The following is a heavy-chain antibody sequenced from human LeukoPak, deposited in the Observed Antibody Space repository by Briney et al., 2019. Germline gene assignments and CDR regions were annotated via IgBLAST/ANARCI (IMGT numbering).Heavy chain of an antibody. Sequence: GGSLRLSCAASGFTFSRYAMTWVRQAPGKGLEWVSGISTNGGSTSYADSVKGRLTISRDNPRNMLYMEMNSLRSEDTAVYYCARTRSSVAGTGFDYWGQGALVTVSS. J-gene: IGHJ4*02. D-gene: IGHD6-19*01. CDR2: ISTNGGST. CDR1: GFTFSRYA. V-gene: IGHV3-23*01. CDR3: ARTRSSVAGTGFDY.